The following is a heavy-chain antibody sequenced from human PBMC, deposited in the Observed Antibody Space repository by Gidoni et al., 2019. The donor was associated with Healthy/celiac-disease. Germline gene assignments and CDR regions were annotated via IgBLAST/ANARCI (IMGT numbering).Heavy chain of an antibody. J-gene: IGHJ4*02. Sequence: PGKGLVWVSRINSDGSSTSYADSVKGRFTISRDNAKNTLYLQMNRLRAEDTAVYYCAREGVGATPRFDYWGQGTLVTVSS. CDR2: INSDGSST. D-gene: IGHD1-26*01. V-gene: IGHV3-74*01. CDR3: AREGVGATPRFDY.